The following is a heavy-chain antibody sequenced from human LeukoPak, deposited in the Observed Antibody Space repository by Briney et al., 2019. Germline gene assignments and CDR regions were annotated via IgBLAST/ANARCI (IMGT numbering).Heavy chain of an antibody. V-gene: IGHV4-61*01. CDR3: AREAQSSGAMGC. D-gene: IGHD6-19*01. Sequence: SETLFLTCTVSGASVSSGNSYWSWIRQAPGKGLEWIGYFYYSGSTSYSPSLKSRVTISADTSKNQFSLRLRSVTAADTAVYYCAREAQSSGAMGCWGQGILVTVSS. CDR1: GASVSSGNSY. J-gene: IGHJ4*02. CDR2: FYYSGST.